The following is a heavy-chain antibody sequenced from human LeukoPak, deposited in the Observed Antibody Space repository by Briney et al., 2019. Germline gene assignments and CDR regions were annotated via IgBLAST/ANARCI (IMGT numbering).Heavy chain of an antibody. CDR2: ISYDGSNK. CDR3: ARGISSIAAAGDY. V-gene: IGHV3-30-3*01. Sequence: GGSLRLSCAASGFTFSSYAMHWVRQAPGKGLEWVAVISYDGSNKYYADSVKGRFSISRDNSKNTLYLQMNSLRAEDTAVYYCARGISSIAAAGDYWGQGTLVTVSS. CDR1: GFTFSSYA. J-gene: IGHJ4*02. D-gene: IGHD6-13*01.